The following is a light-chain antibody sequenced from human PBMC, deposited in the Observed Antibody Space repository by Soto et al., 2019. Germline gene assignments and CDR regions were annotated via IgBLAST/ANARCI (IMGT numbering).Light chain of an antibody. Sequence: DIVLTQYPGTLSWSPGERVTLSCRASQSFRSSSLALYQQKAGQAPRLLIYGALTRASGIPARFSGSGSGTEFTLTISSLQSEDFAVYYWQQYNNWWTFGQGTKVDIK. CDR1: QSFRSS. CDR2: GAL. CDR3: QQYNNWWT. J-gene: IGKJ1*01. V-gene: IGKV3-15*01.